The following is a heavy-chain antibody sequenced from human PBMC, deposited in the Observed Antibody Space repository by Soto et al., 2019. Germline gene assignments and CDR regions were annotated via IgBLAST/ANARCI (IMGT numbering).Heavy chain of an antibody. D-gene: IGHD6-6*01. CDR1: GFTFSDYY. CDR2: ISSSTTYT. V-gene: IGHV3-11*06. CDR3: ASVLVG. Sequence: PGGSLRLSCAASGFTFSDYYMTWMRQALGKGLEWGSYISSSTTYTNDADSVKGRFTISRDNAKNSLYLQMNSLRAEDTAVYYCASVLVGWGQGTLVTVSS. J-gene: IGHJ4*02.